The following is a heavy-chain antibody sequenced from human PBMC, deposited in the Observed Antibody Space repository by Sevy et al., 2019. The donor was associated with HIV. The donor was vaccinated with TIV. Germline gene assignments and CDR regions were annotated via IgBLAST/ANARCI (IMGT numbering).Heavy chain of an antibody. Sequence: SETLSLTCGIYGGSFNNYDWSWIRQPPGKGLEWIGEVTHSGSTNYNPSLKSRLTMSLDRSKNQFSLKLTSVTAADTAVYYCARWRGTRVTMMVVVTTGYFDYWGQGTLVTVSS. CDR3: ARWRGTRVTMMVVVTTGYFDY. D-gene: IGHD3-22*01. CDR2: VTHSGST. J-gene: IGHJ4*02. CDR1: GGSFNNYD. V-gene: IGHV4-34*01.